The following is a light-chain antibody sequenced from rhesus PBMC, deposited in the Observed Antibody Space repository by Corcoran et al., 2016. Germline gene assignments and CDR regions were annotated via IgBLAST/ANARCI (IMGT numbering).Light chain of an antibody. CDR3: QQYSSSPPWT. CDR1: QTISNS. Sequence: DIQMTQSPSSLSASVGDTVTITCRANQTISNSLAWDQQKLGKAPRLLIYKASNLQIGVPLRFSGSGSGTDFTLTISSLQSEDFATDYCQQYSSSPPWTFGQGTKVEI. J-gene: IGKJ1*01. CDR2: KAS. V-gene: IGKV1-22*01.